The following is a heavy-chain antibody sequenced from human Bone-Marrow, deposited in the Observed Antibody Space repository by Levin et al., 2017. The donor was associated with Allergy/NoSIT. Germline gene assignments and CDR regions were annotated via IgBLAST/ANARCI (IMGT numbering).Heavy chain of an antibody. J-gene: IGHJ1*01. CDR2: IHSGGRK. Sequence: GGSLRLSCAASGFTISTNYMSWVRQVPGKGLEWVSIIHSGGRKNYADSVKGRFTISRDNYKNTLYLQMNSLRGEDTAIYYCARDYVVATNQWGQGTLVVVSS. D-gene: IGHD5-12*01. V-gene: IGHV3-66*01. CDR3: ARDYVVATNQ. CDR1: GFTISTNY.